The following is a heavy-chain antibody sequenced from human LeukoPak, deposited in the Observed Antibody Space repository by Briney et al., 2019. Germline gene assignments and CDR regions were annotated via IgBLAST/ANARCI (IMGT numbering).Heavy chain of an antibody. D-gene: IGHD5-24*01. Sequence: SQTLSLACTVSGGSISSGGYYWSWIRQHPGKGLEWIGYIYYSGSTYYNPSLKSRVTISVDTSKNQFSLKLSSVTAADTAVYYCARDLEMATINWGQGTLVTVSS. J-gene: IGHJ4*02. CDR3: ARDLEMATIN. V-gene: IGHV4-31*03. CDR2: IYYSGST. CDR1: GGSISSGGYY.